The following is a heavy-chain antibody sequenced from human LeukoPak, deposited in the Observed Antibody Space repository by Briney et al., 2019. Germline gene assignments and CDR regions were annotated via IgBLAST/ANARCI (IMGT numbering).Heavy chain of an antibody. CDR3: AREDSSGLDY. D-gene: IGHD6-19*01. J-gene: IGHJ4*02. CDR1: GFTVSSNY. V-gene: IGHV3-53*01. CDR2: IYSGGST. Sequence: GGSLRLSCAASGFTVSSNYMSWVRQAPGKGLEWVSIIYSGGSTFYADSVKGRFTISRDNAKNSLYLQMNSLRAEDTAIYYCAREDSSGLDYWGQGTLVTVSS.